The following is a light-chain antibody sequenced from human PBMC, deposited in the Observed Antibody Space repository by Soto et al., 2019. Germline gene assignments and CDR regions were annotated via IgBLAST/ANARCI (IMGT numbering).Light chain of an antibody. CDR3: QVWDSSSDHVV. J-gene: IGLJ2*01. Sequence: SYELTQPPSVSVAPGKTARITWGGNNIGSKSGHWYQQKPGQAPVLVIYYDSYRPSGIPEQFSGSNSGHTATLTISRVEDGDEADYYCQVWDSSSDHVVFGGETKLTVL. V-gene: IGLV3-21*04. CDR1: NIGSKS. CDR2: YDS.